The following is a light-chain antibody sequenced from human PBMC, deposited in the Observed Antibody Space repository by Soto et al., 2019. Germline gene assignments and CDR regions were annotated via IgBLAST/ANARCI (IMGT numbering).Light chain of an antibody. CDR2: SND. V-gene: IGLV1-44*01. J-gene: IGLJ2*01. CDR1: TSNIESNT. Sequence: QSVLTQPPSASGTPGQRVTISCSGSTSNIESNTVNWYQQLPRTAPKLLIYSNDQRPSGVPDRFSGSKSGTSASLAISGLQSEDEAGYYCAAWDDNRNGPVFGGGTKLTVL. CDR3: AAWDDNRNGPV.